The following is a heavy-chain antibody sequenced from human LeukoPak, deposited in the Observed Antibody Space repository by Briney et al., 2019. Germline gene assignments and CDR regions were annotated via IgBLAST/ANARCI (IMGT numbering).Heavy chain of an antibody. D-gene: IGHD3-10*01. V-gene: IGHV3-7*01. Sequence: GGSLRLSCEGSGFSFSSYWMTWVRQLPGKGLEWVANIKQDGSEKYYVDSVKGRFTISRDNAKNSLYLQMNSLRAEDTAVYYCAREGAYYYGSGSYYTFDYWGQGTLVTVSS. CDR2: IKQDGSEK. J-gene: IGHJ4*02. CDR3: AREGAYYYGSGSYYTFDY. CDR1: GFSFSSYW.